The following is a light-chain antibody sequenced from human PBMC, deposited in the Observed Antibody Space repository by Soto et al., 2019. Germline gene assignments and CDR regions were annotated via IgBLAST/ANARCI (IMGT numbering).Light chain of an antibody. CDR3: CSYAGTYTLV. CDR1: SSDVGGYNY. J-gene: IGLJ3*02. CDR2: DVT. V-gene: IGLV2-11*01. Sequence: QSALTQPRSVSGSPRQSVAISCSGTSSDVGGYNYVSWYQHLPGKAPKLMIYDVTKRPSGVPDRFSGSKSDNTASLTISGLQAEDEADYYCCSYAGTYTLVFGGGTQLTVL.